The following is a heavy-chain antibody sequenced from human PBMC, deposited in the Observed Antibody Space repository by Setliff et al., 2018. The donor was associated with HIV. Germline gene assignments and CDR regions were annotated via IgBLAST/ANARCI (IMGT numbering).Heavy chain of an antibody. J-gene: IGHJ5*02. V-gene: IGHV4-38-2*01. Sequence: SETLSLTCAVSGYSINTGYYWGWIRQPPGKGLEWIGSMYHSGSTYYKPSLRSRVTMSVDTSKNHFSLKVTSVTAADTAVYYCARGVNDFWSGYHGRWFDPWGQGTLVTVSS. D-gene: IGHD3-3*01. CDR3: ARGVNDFWSGYHGRWFDP. CDR2: MYHSGST. CDR1: GYSINTGYY.